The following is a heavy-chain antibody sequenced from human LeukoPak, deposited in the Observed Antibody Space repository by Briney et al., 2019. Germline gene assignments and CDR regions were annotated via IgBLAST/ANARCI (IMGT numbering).Heavy chain of an antibody. D-gene: IGHD2-15*01. CDR1: GFTFSNYS. V-gene: IGHV3-21*01. J-gene: IGHJ3*02. CDR3: ARNPRGATLFRAFDI. Sequence: GGSLRLSCAASGFTFSNYSMNWVRQAPGKGLEWVSSISSSSSYIYYADSVKGRFTISRDNAKNSLYLQMNSLRAEDTAVYYCARNPRGATLFRAFDIWGQGTMVTVSS. CDR2: ISSSSSYI.